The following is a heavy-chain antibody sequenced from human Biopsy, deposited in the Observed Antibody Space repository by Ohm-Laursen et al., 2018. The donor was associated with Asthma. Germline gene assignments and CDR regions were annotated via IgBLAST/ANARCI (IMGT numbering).Heavy chain of an antibody. Sequence: SLRISCKASGYTFSDSWIGWMRQMPGKGLEWMGIIFAANSETKYSPSFQGQVTISADMSISTAFLQWSSLKASDTAIYYCARFIDGTFFVDYWGQGTLVTVSS. CDR2: IFAANSET. CDR1: GYTFSDSW. J-gene: IGHJ4*02. CDR3: ARFIDGTFFVDY. D-gene: IGHD1-7*01. V-gene: IGHV5-51*01.